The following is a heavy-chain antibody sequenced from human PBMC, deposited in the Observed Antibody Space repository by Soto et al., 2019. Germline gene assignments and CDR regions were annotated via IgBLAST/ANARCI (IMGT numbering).Heavy chain of an antibody. CDR1: SGSISSSNW. CDR2: IYYSGST. J-gene: IGHJ4*02. V-gene: IGHV4-4*02. D-gene: IGHD5-18*01. CDR3: ARDRYSYGLFDY. Sequence: PSETLSLTCAVSSGSISSSNWWSWVRQPPGKGLEWIGDIYYSGSTNYNPSLKSRVTISVDTSKNQFSLKLTSVTAADTAVYYCARDRYSYGLFDYWGQGALVTVSS.